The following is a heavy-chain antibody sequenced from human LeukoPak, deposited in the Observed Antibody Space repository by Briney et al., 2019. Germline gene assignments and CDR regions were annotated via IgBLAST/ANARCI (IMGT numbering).Heavy chain of an antibody. CDR3: ARDSTPRGYGDGGFDY. Sequence: PSQNLSLTSIVSGGSISSGDYYCSWIRQPPRKGLEWIGYVHYSGSAYYNPSLKSRVTISVDTSKNQFSLKLSSVTAADTAVHYCARDSTPRGYGDGGFDYWGQGTLVTVSS. J-gene: IGHJ4*02. D-gene: IGHD4-17*01. V-gene: IGHV4-30-4*01. CDR1: GGSISSGDYY. CDR2: VHYSGSA.